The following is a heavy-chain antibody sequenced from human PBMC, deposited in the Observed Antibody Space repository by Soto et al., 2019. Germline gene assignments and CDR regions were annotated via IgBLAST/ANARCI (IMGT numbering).Heavy chain of an antibody. D-gene: IGHD3-16*01. CDR1: GFTVSSNY. Sequence: PGGSLRLSCAASGFTVSSNYISWVRQAPGKGLEWGSVIYSGGSTYYADSVKGRFTISRDNSKNTLYLQMNSLRAEDTAVYYCGRLGDSGCSFDYWGQGSLVTVSS. J-gene: IGHJ4*02. CDR3: GRLGDSGCSFDY. V-gene: IGHV3-53*01. CDR2: IYSGGST.